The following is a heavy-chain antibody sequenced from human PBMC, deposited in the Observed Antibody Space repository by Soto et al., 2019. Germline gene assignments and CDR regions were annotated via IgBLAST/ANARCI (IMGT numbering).Heavy chain of an antibody. Sequence: ESGGGLVQPGGSLKLSCAASGFTFSGSAMHWVRQASGKGLEWVGRIRSKANSYATAYAASVKGRFTISRDDSKNTAYLQKNSLKTEDTAVYYCTRPVHSINYYYYYMDVWGKGTTVTVSS. V-gene: IGHV3-73*01. J-gene: IGHJ6*03. CDR2: IRSKANSYAT. CDR3: TRPVHSINYYYYYMDV. D-gene: IGHD4-4*01. CDR1: GFTFSGSA.